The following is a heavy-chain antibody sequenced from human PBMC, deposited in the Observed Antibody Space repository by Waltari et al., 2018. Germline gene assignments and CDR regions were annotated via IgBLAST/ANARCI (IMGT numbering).Heavy chain of an antibody. CDR3: ARQSSAMVNLY. CDR1: GGSISSSSYY. V-gene: IGHV4-39*01. Sequence: QLQLQESGPGLVKPSETLSLTCTVAGGSISSSSYYWGWIRQPPGKGLEWIGSIYYSGSTYYNPSLKSRVTISVDTSKNQFSLKLSSVTAADTAVYYCARQSSAMVNLYWGQGTLVTVSS. CDR2: IYYSGST. D-gene: IGHD5-18*01. J-gene: IGHJ4*02.